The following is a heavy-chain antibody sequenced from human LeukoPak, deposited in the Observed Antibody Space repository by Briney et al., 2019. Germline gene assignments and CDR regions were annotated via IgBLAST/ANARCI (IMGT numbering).Heavy chain of an antibody. Sequence: GESLKSSCKGSGYAFSNYWIGWVRQMPGKGRGYLGIIYPGDSDTKYSPAFEGHITISVDKSITTAYLQWSSLKASDTAMYYCARPDDNADYILSYWGQGTLVTVSS. CDR1: GYAFSNYW. D-gene: IGHD4-17*01. CDR2: IYPGDSDT. CDR3: ARPDDNADYILSY. J-gene: IGHJ1*01. V-gene: IGHV5-51*01.